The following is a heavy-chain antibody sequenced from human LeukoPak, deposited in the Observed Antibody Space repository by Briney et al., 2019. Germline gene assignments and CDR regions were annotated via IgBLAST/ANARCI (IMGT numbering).Heavy chain of an antibody. CDR1: GYSISSNHW. D-gene: IGHD3-3*02. CDR3: ARIGPILGAAWVDY. Sequence: PSDTLSLTCAVSGYSISSNHWWGWIRQPPGKGLEWIGYIFYAGSTYYNSSLKSRVAMSVDTSKNQFSLRLSSVTAVDTAVYYCARIGPILGAAWVDYWGQGTLVSVSS. V-gene: IGHV4-28*01. CDR2: IFYAGST. J-gene: IGHJ4*02.